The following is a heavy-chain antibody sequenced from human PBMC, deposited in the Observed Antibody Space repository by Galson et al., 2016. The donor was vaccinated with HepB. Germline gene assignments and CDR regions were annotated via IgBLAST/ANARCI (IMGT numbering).Heavy chain of an antibody. Sequence: SVKVSCKVSGYTFTGYYMHWVRQAPGQGLEWMGWMNPNNGGTNYAQKFQGRVTKTRDTSISTAYMELSRLRSDDTAVYYCARERAIAVAGAGWFDPWGQGTLVT. CDR1: GYTFTGYY. D-gene: IGHD6-19*01. J-gene: IGHJ5*02. V-gene: IGHV1-2*02. CDR3: ARERAIAVAGAGWFDP. CDR2: MNPNNGGT.